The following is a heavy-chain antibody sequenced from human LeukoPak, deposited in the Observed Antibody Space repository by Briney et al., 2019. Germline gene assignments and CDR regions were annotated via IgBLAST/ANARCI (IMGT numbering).Heavy chain of an antibody. CDR2: INPNSGGT. D-gene: IGHD6-13*01. J-gene: IGHJ4*02. CDR1: GYTFTGYY. Sequence: GASVKVSRKASGYTFTGYYMHWVRQAPGQGPEWMGWINPNSGGTNYAQKFQGRVTMTRDTSISTAYMELSRLRSDDTAVYYCARDLRAAAGQYYFDYWGQGTLVTVSS. V-gene: IGHV1-2*02. CDR3: ARDLRAAAGQYYFDY.